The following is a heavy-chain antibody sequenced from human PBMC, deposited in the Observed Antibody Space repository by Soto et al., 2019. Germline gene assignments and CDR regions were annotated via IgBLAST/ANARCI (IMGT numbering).Heavy chain of an antibody. J-gene: IGHJ6*02. CDR2: TYYRSKWYN. V-gene: IGHV6-1*01. D-gene: IGHD6-19*01. Sequence: SQTLSLTGAISGDSVSSNSAAWNWIRQSPSRGLEWLGRTYYRSKWYNDYAVSVKSRITINPDTSKNQFSLQLNSVTPEDTAVYYCARESIAVAGYYYYGMDVWGQGTTVTVSS. CDR1: GDSVSSNSAA. CDR3: ARESIAVAGYYYYGMDV.